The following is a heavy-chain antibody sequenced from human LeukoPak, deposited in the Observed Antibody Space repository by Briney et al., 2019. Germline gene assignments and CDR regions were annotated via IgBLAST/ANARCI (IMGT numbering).Heavy chain of an antibody. CDR3: ARVAADYYDTSPPLYNPGYSDY. D-gene: IGHD3-22*01. Sequence: GGSLRLSCAASGFTFSSYGMSWVRQAPGKGLGGGANIKQDGSEKDYVDSVKGRFTISRENAKTSLYLPMNRLRAADTAVYYCARVAADYYDTSPPLYNPGYSDYSGQGTLVTASS. J-gene: IGHJ4*02. CDR1: GFTFSSYG. CDR2: IKQDGSEK. V-gene: IGHV3-7*01.